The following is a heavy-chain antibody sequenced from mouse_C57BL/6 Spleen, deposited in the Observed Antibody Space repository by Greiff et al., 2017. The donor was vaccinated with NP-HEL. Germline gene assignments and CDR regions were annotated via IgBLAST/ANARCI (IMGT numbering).Heavy chain of an antibody. Sequence: EVNVVESGGGLVKPGGSLKLSCAASGFTFSDYGMHWVRQAPEKGLEWVAYISSGSSTIYYADTVKGRFTISRDNAKNTLFLQMTSLRSEDTAMYYCARERYYGIYFDYWGQGTTLTVSS. V-gene: IGHV5-17*01. CDR1: GFTFSDYG. D-gene: IGHD1-1*01. CDR2: ISSGSSTI. J-gene: IGHJ2*01. CDR3: ARERYYGIYFDY.